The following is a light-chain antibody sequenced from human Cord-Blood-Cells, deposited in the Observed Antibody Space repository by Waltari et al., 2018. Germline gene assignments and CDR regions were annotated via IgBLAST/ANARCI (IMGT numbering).Light chain of an antibody. J-gene: IGLJ3*02. CDR1: SSDVGRYNL. V-gene: IGLV2-23*01. CDR2: EGS. CDR3: CSYAGSSTV. Sequence: QSALTQPASVSGSPGQSITISCTGTSSDVGRYNLVSWYQQHPGKAPKLMIYEGSKRPSGVSTRFSGYKSGNTASLTISGLQAEDEADYYCCSYAGSSTVFGGGTKLTVL.